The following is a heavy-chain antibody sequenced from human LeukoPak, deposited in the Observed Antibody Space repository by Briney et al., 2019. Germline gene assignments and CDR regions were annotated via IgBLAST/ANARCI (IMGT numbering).Heavy chain of an antibody. D-gene: IGHD2-15*01. CDR1: GFTFSSYA. Sequence: GGSLRLSCAASGFTFSSYAMSWVRQAPGKGLEWVSAISGSGGSTYYADSVKGRFTISRDNARNTLYLQMNSLRAEDTAVYYCARGGPIYCSGDSCYPGDYWGQGTLVTVSS. CDR2: ISGSGGST. CDR3: ARGGPIYCSGDSCYPGDY. V-gene: IGHV3-23*01. J-gene: IGHJ4*02.